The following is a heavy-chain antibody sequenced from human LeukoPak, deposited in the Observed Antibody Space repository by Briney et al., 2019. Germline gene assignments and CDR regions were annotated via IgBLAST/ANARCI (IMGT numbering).Heavy chain of an antibody. Sequence: GGSLRLSCAASGFTFSSYWMSWVRQAPGKGLEWVANIKQDGSEKYYVDPVKGRFTISRDNAKNSLYLQMNGLRAEDTAVYYCARDHPEGYFDYWGQGTLVTVSS. J-gene: IGHJ4*02. CDR2: IKQDGSEK. CDR3: ARDHPEGYFDY. V-gene: IGHV3-7*01. CDR1: GFTFSSYW.